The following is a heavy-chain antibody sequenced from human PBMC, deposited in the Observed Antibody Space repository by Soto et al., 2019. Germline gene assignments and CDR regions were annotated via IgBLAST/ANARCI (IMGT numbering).Heavy chain of an antibody. CDR2: IVPLFRTT. CDR1: GGTFSSYA. J-gene: IGHJ4*02. Sequence: QVQLVQSGAEAKKPGSSVKVSCKTSGGTFSSYAISWVRQAPGQGLEWMGGIVPLFRTTNYAQKFQGRVTITADTSTYTVYMELSGLRSGDTAVYYCARDFAWAFDYWGQGTLLTVSP. CDR3: ARDFAWAFDY. V-gene: IGHV1-69*06. D-gene: IGHD1-26*01.